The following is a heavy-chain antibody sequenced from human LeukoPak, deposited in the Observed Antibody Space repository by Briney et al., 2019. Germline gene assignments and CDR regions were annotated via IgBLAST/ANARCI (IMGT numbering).Heavy chain of an antibody. Sequence: SETLSLTWTDSGXSISSYYWSWIRQPPGKGLEWIGCIYYSGNTNYNPSLKSRVTIFIDTSKNQFSLKLSSVTAADTAVYYCARDYAFDIWGQGTMVTVSS. CDR3: ARDYAFDI. V-gene: IGHV4-59*01. CDR2: IYYSGNT. J-gene: IGHJ3*02. CDR1: GXSISSYY.